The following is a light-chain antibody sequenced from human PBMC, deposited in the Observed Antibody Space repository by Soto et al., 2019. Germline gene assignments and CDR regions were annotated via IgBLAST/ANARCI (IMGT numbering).Light chain of an antibody. V-gene: IGKV3D-15*01. Sequence: EIVLTQSPGTLSLSPGERATLSCRASQSVSSSYLAWYQQKPGQAPRLFIYGASTRATGIPDRFSGSGSGTEFTLTISSLQSEDFAIYYCHQYNNWPRTVGQGTKVDIK. J-gene: IGKJ1*01. CDR3: HQYNNWPRT. CDR2: GAS. CDR1: QSVSSSY.